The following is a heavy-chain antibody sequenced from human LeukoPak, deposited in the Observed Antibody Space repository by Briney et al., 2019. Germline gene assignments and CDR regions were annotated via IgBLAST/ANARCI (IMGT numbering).Heavy chain of an antibody. CDR2: IKQDGSEK. V-gene: IGHV3-7*03. Sequence: GGSLRLSCASSGFTFSSYWMSWVRQAPGKGLEWVANIKQDGSEKYYVDSVKGRFTISRDNAKNSLYLQMNSLRAEDTAVYYCARATYYYDSSGYMDVWGQGTTVTVSS. J-gene: IGHJ6*02. D-gene: IGHD3-22*01. CDR1: GFTFSSYW. CDR3: ARATYYYDSSGYMDV.